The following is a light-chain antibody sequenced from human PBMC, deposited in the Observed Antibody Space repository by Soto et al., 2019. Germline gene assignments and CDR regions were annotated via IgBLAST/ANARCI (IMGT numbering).Light chain of an antibody. CDR1: RSLLHGSNNENF. V-gene: IGKV4-1*01. J-gene: IGKJ4*01. CDR3: QQYFGIPLT. CDR2: WAS. Sequence: DIVMTQSPDSLAVSLGERATINCTSSRSLLHGSNNENFLAWYQQRPGQPPKLLFYWASPRQSGVPERFSGSGSETDFNLTISSLRAEDVAVYYCQQYFGIPLTFGCGTKGAIK.